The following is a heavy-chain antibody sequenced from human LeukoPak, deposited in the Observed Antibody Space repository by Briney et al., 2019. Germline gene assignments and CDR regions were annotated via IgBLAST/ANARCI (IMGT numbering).Heavy chain of an antibody. J-gene: IGHJ3*02. D-gene: IGHD3-22*01. CDR2: IIPIFGTA. CDR1: GGTFSSYA. Sequence: SVKVSCKASGGTFSSYAISWVRQAPGQGLEWMGRIIPIFGTANYAQKFQGRVTITTDESTSTAYMELSSLRSEGTAVYYCARRGYPTVDAFDIWGQGTMVTVSS. CDR3: ARRGYPTVDAFDI. V-gene: IGHV1-69*05.